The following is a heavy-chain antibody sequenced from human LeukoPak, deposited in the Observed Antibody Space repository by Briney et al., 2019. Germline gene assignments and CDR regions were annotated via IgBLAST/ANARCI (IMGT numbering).Heavy chain of an antibody. CDR2: ISGSGGST. CDR1: GFTFSSYA. D-gene: IGHD3-16*02. CDR3: AKETQVWGSYPGDY. V-gene: IGHV3-23*01. J-gene: IGHJ4*02. Sequence: QTGGSLRLSCAASGFTFSSYAMSWVRQAPGKGLEWVSAISGSGGSTYYADSVKGRFTISRDNSKNTLYLQMNSLRAEDTAVYYCAKETQVWGSYPGDYWGQGTLVTVSS.